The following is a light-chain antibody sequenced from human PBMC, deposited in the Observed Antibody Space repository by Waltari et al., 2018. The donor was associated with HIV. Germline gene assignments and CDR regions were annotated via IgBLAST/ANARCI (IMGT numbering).Light chain of an antibody. CDR2: DVS. J-gene: IGLJ2*01. CDR3: SSYTSSTYVV. CDR1: SNDDGCYNY. Sequence: QSALTQPASVSGSPGQSITISCTGTSNDDGCYNYVPWYQQHPGKVPKLMINDVSNRPSRVSYRFSGYKSGNTASLTISGLQAEDEADYYCSSYTSSTYVVFGGGTKLTVL. V-gene: IGLV2-14*03.